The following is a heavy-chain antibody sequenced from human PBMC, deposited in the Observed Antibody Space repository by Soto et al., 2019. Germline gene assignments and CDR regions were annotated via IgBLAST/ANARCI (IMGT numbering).Heavy chain of an antibody. V-gene: IGHV4-4*02. CDR1: GASIGGGGW. CDR3: ARHEGWTGPDQ. D-gene: IGHD2-8*02. J-gene: IGHJ5*02. CDR2: IFHDGNT. Sequence: SETLSLTCAVSGASIGGGGWRSWVRQPPGKGLEWIAEIFHDGNTNYSPSLKSRVTISVDKSQNQFSLNVYSVTAADTAVYYCARHEGWTGPDQWGQGTLVTVSS.